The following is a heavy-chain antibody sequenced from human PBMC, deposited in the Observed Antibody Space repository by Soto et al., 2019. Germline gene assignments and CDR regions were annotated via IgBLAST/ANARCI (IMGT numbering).Heavy chain of an antibody. CDR2: IWYDGSNK. J-gene: IGHJ4*02. V-gene: IGHV3-33*01. CDR1: GFTFSSYG. D-gene: IGHD1-7*01. CDR3: ARDVVSSTEYTWKYRAFFEY. Sequence: GGSLRLSCAASGFTFSSYGMHWVRQAPGKGLEWVAVIWYDGSNKYYADSVKGRFTISRDSTKHTLYLQMNSLRADDTAMYYCARDVVSSTEYTWKYRAFFEYWGQGALVIVSS.